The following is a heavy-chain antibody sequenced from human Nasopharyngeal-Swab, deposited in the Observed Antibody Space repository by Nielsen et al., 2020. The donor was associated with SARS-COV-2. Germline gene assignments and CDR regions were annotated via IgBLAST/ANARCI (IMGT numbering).Heavy chain of an antibody. Sequence: VRQMPGKGLEWVAVISYDGSNKYYADSVKGRFTISRDNSKNTLYLQMNSLRAEDTAVYYCAKSGVRGVIRYAFDIWGQGTMVTVSS. V-gene: IGHV3-33*05. CDR3: AKSGVRGVIRYAFDI. CDR2: ISYDGSNK. D-gene: IGHD3-10*01. J-gene: IGHJ3*02.